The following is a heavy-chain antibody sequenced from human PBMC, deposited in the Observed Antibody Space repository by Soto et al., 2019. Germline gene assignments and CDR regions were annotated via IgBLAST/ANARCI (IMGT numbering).Heavy chain of an antibody. V-gene: IGHV1-18*04. CDR1: GYTFTSYG. D-gene: IGHD1-1*01. Sequence: QVQLVQSGAEVKKPGASVKVSCKASGYTFTSYGISWVRQAPGQGLEWMGWISAYNGNTNYAQKLQGRVTMTTDTSTSTAYMELRSLRSDDTAVYYCARATQPGTTGTMKFGPNYYYYGMDVWGQGTTVTVSS. J-gene: IGHJ6*02. CDR2: ISAYNGNT. CDR3: ARATQPGTTGTMKFGPNYYYYGMDV.